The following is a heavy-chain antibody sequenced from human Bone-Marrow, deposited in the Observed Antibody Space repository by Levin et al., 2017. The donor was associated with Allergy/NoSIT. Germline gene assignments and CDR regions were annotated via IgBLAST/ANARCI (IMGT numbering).Heavy chain of an antibody. D-gene: IGHD3-10*02. Sequence: SETLSLTCTVSGDSITSSTYYWAWIRQPPGKGLEWIGTIYYTGSTSYNPSLKSRVNISVDTSKNQFALKLNSVSAADTAVYYCARRHYGRGRFDPWGQGTQVTVST. J-gene: IGHJ5*02. CDR2: IYYTGST. CDR1: GDSITSSTYY. CDR3: ARRHYGRGRFDP. V-gene: IGHV4-39*01.